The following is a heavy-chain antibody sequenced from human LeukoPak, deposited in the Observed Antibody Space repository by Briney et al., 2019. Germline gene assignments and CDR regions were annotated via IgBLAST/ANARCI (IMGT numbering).Heavy chain of an antibody. CDR2: IIPVFGTA. D-gene: IGHD6-6*01. J-gene: IGHJ6*02. V-gene: IGHV1-69*13. CDR3: ASHGSSPYYYYGMDV. Sequence: EASVKVSCKASGGTFSSYAISWVRQAPGQGLEWMGGIIPVFGTANYAQKFQGRVSITADESTSTAYMELSSLTSEDTAVYYCASHGSSPYYYYGMDVWGQGTTVTVSS. CDR1: GGTFSSYA.